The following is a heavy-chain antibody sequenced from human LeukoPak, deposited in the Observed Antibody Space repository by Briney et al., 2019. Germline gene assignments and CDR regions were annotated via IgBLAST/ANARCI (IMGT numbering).Heavy chain of an antibody. CDR2: ITTSDGNT. D-gene: IGHD7-27*01. V-gene: IGHV3-23*01. CDR1: GFTFSSYT. J-gene: IGHJ4*02. CDR3: AKDGGLWVSAHWGDS. Sequence: GGSLRLSCAASGFTFSSYTMSWVRQAPGKGLEWVSTITTSDGNTYYADSVKGRFTVSRDNSKNTQCLQMNSLSAEDTAVYYCAKDGGLWVSAHWGDSWGRGTLVTVSS.